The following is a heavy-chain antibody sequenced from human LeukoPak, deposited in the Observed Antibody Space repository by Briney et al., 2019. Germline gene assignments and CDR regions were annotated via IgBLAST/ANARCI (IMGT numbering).Heavy chain of an antibody. V-gene: IGHV4-34*01. CDR1: GGSFSGYY. D-gene: IGHD3-3*01. CDR2: INHSGST. J-gene: IGHJ6*03. CDR3: ATTYTMGYYYYMDV. Sequence: PSETLSLTCAVYGGSFSGYYWSWIRQPPGKGLEWIGEINHSGSTNYNPSLKSRVTISVDTSKNQFSLKLSSVTAADTAVYYCATTYTMGYYYYMDVWGKGTTVTVSS.